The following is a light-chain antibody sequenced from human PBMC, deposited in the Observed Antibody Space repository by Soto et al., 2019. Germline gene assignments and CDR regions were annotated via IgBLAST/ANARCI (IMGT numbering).Light chain of an antibody. V-gene: IGKV3-15*01. CDR2: GAS. J-gene: IGKJ1*01. CDR3: QQYNNWPRRT. CDR1: QSVSSN. Sequence: EILITHSPATLSVSPGERATLSCRASQSVSSNLAWYQQKPGQAPRLLIYGASTRATGIPARFSGSGSGTEFTLTISSLQSEDFAVYYCQQYNNWPRRTFGQGTKV.